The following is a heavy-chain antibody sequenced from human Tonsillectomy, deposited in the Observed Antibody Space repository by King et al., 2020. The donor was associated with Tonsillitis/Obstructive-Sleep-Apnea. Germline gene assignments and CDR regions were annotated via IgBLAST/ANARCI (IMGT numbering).Heavy chain of an antibody. Sequence: VQLQQWGAGLLKPSETLSLTCAVYGGSFSGYYWSWIRQPPGKGLEWIGEINHSGSTNYNPSLKSRVTISVDTSKNQFSLKLSSVTAADTAVYYCALGSGSYYNAFYIWGQGTMVTVSS. CDR1: GGSFSGYY. J-gene: IGHJ3*02. CDR2: INHSGST. V-gene: IGHV4-34*01. CDR3: ALGSGSYYNAFYI. D-gene: IGHD1-26*01.